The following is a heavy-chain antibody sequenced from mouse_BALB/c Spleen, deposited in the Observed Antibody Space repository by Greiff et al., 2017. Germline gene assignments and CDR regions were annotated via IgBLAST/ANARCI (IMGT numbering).Heavy chain of an antibody. CDR2: IWGDGST. CDR1: GFSLTGYG. D-gene: IGHD1-1*01. Sequence: QVQLQQSGPGLVAPSQSLSITCTVSGFSLTGYGVNWVRQPPGKGLEWLGMIWGDGSTDYNSALKSRLSISKDNSKSQVFLKMNSLQTDDTARYYCARGRGSSYGYFDVWGAGTTVTVSS. CDR3: ARGRGSSYGYFDV. J-gene: IGHJ1*01. V-gene: IGHV2-6-7*01.